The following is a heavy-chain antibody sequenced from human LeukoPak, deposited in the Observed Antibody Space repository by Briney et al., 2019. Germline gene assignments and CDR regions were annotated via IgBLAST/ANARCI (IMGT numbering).Heavy chain of an antibody. CDR2: IYYSGRT. CDR3: ARDTAMVKYDY. J-gene: IGHJ4*02. Sequence: SETLSLTCTVSGGSISSYYWSWIRQPPGKGLEGIGYIYYSGRTNYNPSLTSRGTISVDTSKKQYSLMQNSVTAADTAVYYCARDTAMVKYDYWGQGTLVTVSS. D-gene: IGHD5-18*01. CDR1: GGSISSYY. V-gene: IGHV4-59*01.